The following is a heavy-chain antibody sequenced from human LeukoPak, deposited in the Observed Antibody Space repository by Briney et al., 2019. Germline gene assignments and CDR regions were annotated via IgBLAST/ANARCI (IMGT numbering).Heavy chain of an antibody. Sequence: GGSLRLSCAASGFTFSSYWMSWVRQAPGKGLVWVANIKQDGSEKYYVDSVKGRFTISRDNAKNSLYLQMNSLRAEDTAVYYCARGGYSGSYWVNYFDYWGQGTLVTVSS. V-gene: IGHV3-7*01. CDR1: GFTFSSYW. CDR2: IKQDGSEK. CDR3: ARGGYSGSYWVNYFDY. J-gene: IGHJ4*02. D-gene: IGHD1-26*01.